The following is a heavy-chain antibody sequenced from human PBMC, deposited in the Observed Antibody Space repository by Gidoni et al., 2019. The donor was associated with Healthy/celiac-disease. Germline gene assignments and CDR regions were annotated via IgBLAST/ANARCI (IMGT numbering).Heavy chain of an antibody. V-gene: IGHV3-23*01. J-gene: IGHJ5*02. D-gene: IGHD2-21*01. Sequence: AASGFTFSSYAMSWVRQAPGKGREWVSAISGSGGSTYYADSVKGRFTISSDNSKNTLYLQMNSLRAEDTAVYYCAKVAISGWFDPWGQGTLVTVSS. CDR3: AKVAISGWFDP. CDR2: ISGSGGST. CDR1: GFTFSSYA.